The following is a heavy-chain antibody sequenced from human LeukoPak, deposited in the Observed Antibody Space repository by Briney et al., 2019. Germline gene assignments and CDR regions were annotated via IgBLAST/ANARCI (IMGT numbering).Heavy chain of an antibody. CDR2: VRYDGSNK. J-gene: IGHJ4*02. Sequence: GGSLRLSXAASGFTFSSYGMHWVRQAPGKGLEWVAFVRYDGSNKYYADSVKGRFTISRDNSKNTLYLQMNSLRAEDTAVYYCAKTGRSSFPRYDFWSGYYTDYWGQGTLVTVSS. CDR3: AKTGRSSFPRYDFWSGYYTDY. V-gene: IGHV3-30*02. D-gene: IGHD3-3*01. CDR1: GFTFSSYG.